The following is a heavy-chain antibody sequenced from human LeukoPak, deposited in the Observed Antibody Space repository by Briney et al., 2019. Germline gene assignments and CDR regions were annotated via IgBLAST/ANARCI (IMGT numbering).Heavy chain of an antibody. CDR1: GYSISSGYY. J-gene: IGHJ5*02. Sequence: SETLSLTCTVSGYSISSGYYWGWIRQPPGKGPEWIGSIYHSGSTYYNPSLKSRVTISVDTSKNQFSLKLSSVTAADTAVYYCARGWFDPWGQGTLVTVSS. CDR3: ARGWFDP. CDR2: IYHSGST. V-gene: IGHV4-38-2*02.